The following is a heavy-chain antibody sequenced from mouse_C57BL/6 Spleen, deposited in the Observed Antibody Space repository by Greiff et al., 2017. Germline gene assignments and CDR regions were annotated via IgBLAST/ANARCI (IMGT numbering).Heavy chain of an antibody. CDR3: ASRGVDYGGAY. D-gene: IGHD2-4*01. CDR1: GYTFTSYG. V-gene: IGHV1-81*01. Sequence: VQLQQSGAELARPGASVKLSCKASGYTFTSYGISWVKQRTGQGLEWIGEIYPRSGNTYYNEKFKGKATLTADKSSSTAYMELRSLTSEDSAVYFCASRGVDYGGAYWGQGTLVTVSA. J-gene: IGHJ3*01. CDR2: IYPRSGNT.